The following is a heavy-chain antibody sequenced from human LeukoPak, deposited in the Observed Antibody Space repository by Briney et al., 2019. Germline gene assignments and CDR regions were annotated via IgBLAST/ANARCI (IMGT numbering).Heavy chain of an antibody. V-gene: IGHV4-59*01. Sequence: SETLSLTCTVSGGSISSYYWSWIRQPPGKGLEWIGYIYYSGSTNYNPSLKSRVTISVDTSKNQFSLKLSSVTAADTAVYYCARSVAAAGTGIDYWGQGTLVTVSS. J-gene: IGHJ4*02. CDR1: GGSISSYY. D-gene: IGHD6-13*01. CDR3: ARSVAAAGTGIDY. CDR2: IYYSGST.